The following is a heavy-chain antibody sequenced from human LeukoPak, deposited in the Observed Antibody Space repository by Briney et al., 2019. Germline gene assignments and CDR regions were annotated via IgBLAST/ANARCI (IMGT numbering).Heavy chain of an antibody. CDR3: ARHGLEWSGGGTYYYYYGMDV. V-gene: IGHV4-39*01. CDR1: GGSISSSSYY. D-gene: IGHD3-3*01. Sequence: SETLSLTCTVSGGSISSSSYYWGWIRQPPGKGLEWIGSIYYSGSTYYNPSLKSRVTISVDTSKNQFSLKLSSVTAADTAVYYCARHGLEWSGGGTYYYYYGMDVWGQGTTVTVSS. J-gene: IGHJ6*02. CDR2: IYYSGST.